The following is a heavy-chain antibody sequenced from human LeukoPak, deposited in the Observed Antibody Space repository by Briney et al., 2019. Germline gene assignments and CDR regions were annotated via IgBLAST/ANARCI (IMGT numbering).Heavy chain of an antibody. CDR3: ARDFDSSHYFDY. Sequence: PSETLSLTCTVSGGSISSSSYYWSWIRQPPGKGLEWIGEINHSGSTNYNPSLKSRVTISVDTSKNQFSLKLSSVTAADTAVYYCARDFDSSHYFDYWGQGTLVTVSS. D-gene: IGHD3-22*01. J-gene: IGHJ4*02. V-gene: IGHV4-39*07. CDR1: GGSISSSSYY. CDR2: INHSGST.